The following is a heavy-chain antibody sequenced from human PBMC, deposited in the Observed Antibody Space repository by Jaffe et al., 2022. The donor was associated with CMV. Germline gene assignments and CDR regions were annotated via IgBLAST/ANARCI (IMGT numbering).Heavy chain of an antibody. V-gene: IGHV1-46*01. CDR3: ARDVKEAVAGPWHPYDAFDI. Sequence: QVQLVQSGAEVKKPGASVKVSCKASGYTFTSYYMHWVRQAPGQGLEWMGIINPSGGSTSYAQKFQGRVTMTRDTSTSTVYMELSSLRSEDTAVYYCARDVKEAVAGPWHPYDAFDIWGQGTMVTVSS. D-gene: IGHD6-19*01. J-gene: IGHJ3*02. CDR2: INPSGGST. CDR1: GYTFTSYY.